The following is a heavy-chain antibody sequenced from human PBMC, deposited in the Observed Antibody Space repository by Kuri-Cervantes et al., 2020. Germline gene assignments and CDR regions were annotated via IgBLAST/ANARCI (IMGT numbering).Heavy chain of an antibody. J-gene: IGHJ2*01. CDR3: AKEDYGSGSDPSWYFDL. CDR1: GFTFSSYG. Sequence: GESLKISCAASGFTFSSYGMHWVRQAPGKGLEWVSAISGSGGSTYYADSVKGRFTISRDNSKNTLYLQMNSLRAEDTAVYYCAKEDYGSGSDPSWYFDLWGRGTLVTVSS. D-gene: IGHD3-10*01. CDR2: ISGSGGST. V-gene: IGHV3-23*01.